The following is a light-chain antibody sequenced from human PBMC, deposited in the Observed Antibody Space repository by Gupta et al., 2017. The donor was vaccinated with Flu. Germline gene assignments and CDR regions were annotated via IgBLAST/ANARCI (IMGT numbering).Light chain of an antibody. V-gene: IGKV4-1*01. CDR2: GAS. CDR3: LQYCNHPHT. J-gene: IGKJ4*01. CDR1: RNVRPNIKKY. Sequence: SLAETVAISCRFSRNVRPNIKKYLAWYQQKPGKPPELLIYGASTLTTGVPSRFSGSGSGTDFTLTISSLQAEDLAIYYCLQYCNHPHTFGGGTKVEIK.